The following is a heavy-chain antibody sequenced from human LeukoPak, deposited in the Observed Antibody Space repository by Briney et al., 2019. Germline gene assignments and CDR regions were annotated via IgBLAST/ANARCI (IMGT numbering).Heavy chain of an antibody. V-gene: IGHV1-69*13. Sequence: ASVKVSCKASGGTFSSYAISWVRQAPGQGLEWMGGITPIFGTANYAQKFQGRVTITADESTSTAYMELSSLRSEDTAVYYCARHQPYSKSWFDPWGQGTLVTVSS. CDR2: ITPIFGTA. CDR1: GGTFSSYA. CDR3: ARHQPYSKSWFDP. J-gene: IGHJ5*02. D-gene: IGHD4-11*01.